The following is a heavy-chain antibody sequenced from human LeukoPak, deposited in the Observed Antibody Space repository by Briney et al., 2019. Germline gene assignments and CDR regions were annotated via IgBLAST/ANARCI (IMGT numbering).Heavy chain of an antibody. J-gene: IGHJ6*02. V-gene: IGHV1-2*02. CDR1: GYTFTGYY. CDR3: ARPLTAAGTNYYYYGMDV. Sequence: ASVKVSCKASGYTFTGYYMHWVRQAPGQGLEWMGWINPNSGGTNYAQKFQGRVTMTRDTSISTAYMERSRLRSDDTAVYYCARPLTAAGTNYYYYGMDVWGQGTTVTVSS. CDR2: INPNSGGT. D-gene: IGHD6-13*01.